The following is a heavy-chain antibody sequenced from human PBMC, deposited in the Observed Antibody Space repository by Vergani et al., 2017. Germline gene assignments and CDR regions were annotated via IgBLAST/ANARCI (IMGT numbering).Heavy chain of an antibody. D-gene: IGHD3-10*01. CDR3: AKAALWFGDPRGPFDY. CDR1: GFTFDDYA. J-gene: IGHJ4*02. V-gene: IGHV3-9*01. CDR2: ISWNSGSI. Sequence: EVQLVESGGGLVQPGRSLRLSCAASGFTFDDYAMHWVRQAPGKGLEWVSGISWNSGSIGYADSVKGRFTISRDNAKNSLYLQMNSLRAEDTALYYCAKAALWFGDPRGPFDYWGQGTLVTVSS.